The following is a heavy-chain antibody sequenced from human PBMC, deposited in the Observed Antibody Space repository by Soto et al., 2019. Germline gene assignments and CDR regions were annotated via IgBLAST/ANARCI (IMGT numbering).Heavy chain of an antibody. J-gene: IGHJ2*01. CDR3: GGGGGRGVGATSWYFDL. Sequence: QVQLQESGPGLVKSSETLSLTCTVSGGSVSSGSYYWSWIRQPPGKGLEWIGYIYYSGNTNYNPALQSRVTIPVDPSKPPFSRRRGSVPAGDPAVCCGGGGGGRGVGATSWYFDLWGRGTLVTVSS. V-gene: IGHV4-61*01. CDR2: IYYSGNT. D-gene: IGHD1-26*01. CDR1: GGSVSSGSYY.